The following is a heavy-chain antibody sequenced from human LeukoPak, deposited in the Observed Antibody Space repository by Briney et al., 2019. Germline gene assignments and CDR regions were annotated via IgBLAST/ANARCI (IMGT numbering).Heavy chain of an antibody. Sequence: ASVKVSCKASGYTFTSYGISWVRQAPGQGLEWMGWISAYNGNTNYAQKLQGRVTMTTDTSTSTAYVELRSLRSDDTAVYYCARAPSSSGYDSDYWGQGTLVTVSS. J-gene: IGHJ4*02. D-gene: IGHD3-22*01. CDR2: ISAYNGNT. V-gene: IGHV1-18*01. CDR3: ARAPSSSGYDSDY. CDR1: GYTFTSYG.